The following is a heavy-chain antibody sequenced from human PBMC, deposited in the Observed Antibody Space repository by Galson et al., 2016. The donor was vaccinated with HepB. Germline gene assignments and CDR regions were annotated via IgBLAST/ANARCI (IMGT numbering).Heavy chain of an antibody. J-gene: IGHJ4*02. CDR2: IKQGGSQT. CDR1: GFTFRNFW. CDR3: ARLWFGEPHFDY. V-gene: IGHV3-7*01. D-gene: IGHD3-10*01. Sequence: SLRLSCAASGFTFRNFWMSWVRQDPGKGLEWVANIKQGGSQTYYVDSVKGRFTISRDDAKNSLYLQMNSLRAEDTAVYYCARLWFGEPHFDYWGQGAVVTVSS.